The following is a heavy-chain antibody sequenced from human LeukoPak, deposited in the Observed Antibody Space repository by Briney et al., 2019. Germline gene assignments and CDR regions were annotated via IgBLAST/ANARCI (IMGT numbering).Heavy chain of an antibody. V-gene: IGHV3-30-3*01. CDR2: ISYDGSNK. J-gene: IGHJ4*02. D-gene: IGHD1-26*01. CDR3: AREAPDDSGSYLDY. Sequence: GGSLRLSCAASGFTFSSYAMHWVRQAPGKGLEWVAVISYDGSNKYYADSVKGRFTISRDNSKNTLYLQMNSPRAEDTAVYYCAREAPDDSGSYLDYWGQGTLVTVSS. CDR1: GFTFSSYA.